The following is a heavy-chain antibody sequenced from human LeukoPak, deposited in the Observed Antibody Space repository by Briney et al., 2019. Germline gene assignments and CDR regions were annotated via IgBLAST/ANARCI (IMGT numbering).Heavy chain of an antibody. Sequence: SETLSLTCAVYGGSFSGYYWSWIRQPPGKGLEWIGEINHSGSTNYNPSLKSRVTIPVDTSKNQFSLKLSSVTAADTAVYYCARRNLGQPLPIERYYFDYWGQGTLVTVSS. J-gene: IGHJ4*02. CDR1: GGSFSGYY. CDR3: ARRNLGQPLPIERYYFDY. V-gene: IGHV4-34*01. D-gene: IGHD7-27*01. CDR2: INHSGST.